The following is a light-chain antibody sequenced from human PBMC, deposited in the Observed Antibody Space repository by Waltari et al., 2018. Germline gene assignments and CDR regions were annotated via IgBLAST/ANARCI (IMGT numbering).Light chain of an antibody. CDR1: SSNVGGYTL. J-gene: IGLJ3*02. V-gene: IGLV2-23*02. Sequence: QSALTQPASVSGSPGQSITISCTGPSSNVGGYTLFSWYQHHPGKAPKLIIYEVTKRPSGVTNRFSGSKSGNSASLTISGLQADDEADYFCCSYAGAKIFGVFGGGTKLSVL. CDR2: EVT. CDR3: CSYAGAKIFGV.